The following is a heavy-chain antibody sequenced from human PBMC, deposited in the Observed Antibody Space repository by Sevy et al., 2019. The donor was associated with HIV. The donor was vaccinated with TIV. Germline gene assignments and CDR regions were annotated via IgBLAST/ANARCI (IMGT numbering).Heavy chain of an antibody. V-gene: IGHV3-7*01. CDR3: AREVWGPEY. D-gene: IGHD7-27*01. CDR1: VFTFTKYW. J-gene: IGHJ4*02. CDR2: IKEDGSES. Sequence: GGSLRLSCAASVFTFTKYWMTWVRQAPGKGLEWLANIKEDGSESNYVESVKGRFTISRDNAKKSVYLQMNSLRAEDTAVYYCAREVWGPEYWGQGNLVTVSS.